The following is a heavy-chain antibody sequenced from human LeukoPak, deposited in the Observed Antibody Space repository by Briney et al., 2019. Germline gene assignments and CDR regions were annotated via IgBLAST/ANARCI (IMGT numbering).Heavy chain of an antibody. CDR3: AKGGGSTTFFPDSLFDY. CDR1: GFTVSSYA. J-gene: IGHJ4*02. D-gene: IGHD2-2*01. V-gene: IGHV3-23*01. CDR2: ISGNGGST. Sequence: PGGSLRLSCAASGFTVSSYAMSWVRRAPGKGLEWVSAISGNGGSTYYADSVQGRFTISRDNSKNTLFLQMNSLRVEDTAVYYCAKGGGSTTFFPDSLFDYWGQGTLVSVSS.